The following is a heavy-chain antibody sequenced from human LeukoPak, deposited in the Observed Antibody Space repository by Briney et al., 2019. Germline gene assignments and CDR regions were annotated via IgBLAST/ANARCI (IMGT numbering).Heavy chain of an antibody. CDR1: GFTFSSYS. V-gene: IGHV3-21*01. CDR3: ARDSGSYDAFDI. D-gene: IGHD1-26*01. Sequence: GGSLRLSCAASGFTFSSYSMNWVRQAPGRGLEWVSSISSSSSYIYYADSVKGRFTISRDNAKNSLYLQMNSLRAEDTAVYYCARDSGSYDAFDIWGQGTMVAVSS. J-gene: IGHJ3*02. CDR2: ISSSSSYI.